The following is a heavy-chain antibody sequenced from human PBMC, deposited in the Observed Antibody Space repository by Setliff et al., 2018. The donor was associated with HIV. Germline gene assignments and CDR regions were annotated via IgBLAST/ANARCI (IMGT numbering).Heavy chain of an antibody. D-gene: IGHD3-10*01. J-gene: IGHJ6*04. V-gene: IGHV3-43*01. CDR2: ITWDGNKI. CDR3: AKVGGDGRYYYYHMDV. Sequence: GGSLSLSCVASGFRFGDYPRHWVHQAPGKGLEWLSLITWDGNKIFYADSVRGRFRISRDNRRNSLFLQMDSLRFEDTATYYGAKVGGDGRYYYYHMDVWGKGTTVTVSS. CDR1: GFRFGDYP.